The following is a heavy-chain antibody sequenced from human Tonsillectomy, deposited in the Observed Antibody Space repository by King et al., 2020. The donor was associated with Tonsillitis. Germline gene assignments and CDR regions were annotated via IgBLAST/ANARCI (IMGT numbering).Heavy chain of an antibody. CDR1: GFTFSSCA. V-gene: IGHV3-23*04. D-gene: IGHD5-24*01. Sequence: VQLVESGGGLVQPGGSLRLSCAASGFTFSSCAMTWVRQAPGMGLEWVSAISGSAGGTYYADSVKGPFTISRDNSKNTLYLQMNSLRAEDTAVYYCAKGWVEMDAWGQGTLVTVSS. J-gene: IGHJ4*02. CDR3: AKGWVEMDA. CDR2: ISGSAGGT.